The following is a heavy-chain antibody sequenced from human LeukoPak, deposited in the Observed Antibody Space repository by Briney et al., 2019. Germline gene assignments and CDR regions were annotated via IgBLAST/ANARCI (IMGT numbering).Heavy chain of an antibody. CDR3: ARGDITMNHNYFDY. Sequence: ASVKVSCKASGYAFTSYGISWVRQAPGQGLEWMGWISAYNGNTNYAQKLQGRVTMTTDTSTSTAYMELRSLRSDDTAVYYCARGDITMNHNYFDYWGQGTLVTVSS. V-gene: IGHV1-18*01. CDR2: ISAYNGNT. J-gene: IGHJ4*02. D-gene: IGHD3-22*01. CDR1: GYAFTSYG.